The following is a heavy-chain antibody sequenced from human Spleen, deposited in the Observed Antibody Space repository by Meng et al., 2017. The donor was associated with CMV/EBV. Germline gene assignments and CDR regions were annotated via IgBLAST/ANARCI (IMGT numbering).Heavy chain of an antibody. CDR3: ARAKGDPVWSGYRRPFNWFDP. V-gene: IGHV1-69*05. CDR1: GYTFTGYY. D-gene: IGHD3-3*01. J-gene: IGHJ5*02. Sequence: SVKVSCKASGYTFTGYYMHWVRQAPGQGLEWMGGIIPMYGTADYAQKFQGRVTVTTDESTSTAYMELSSLRSEDTAVYYCARAKGDPVWSGYRRPFNWFDPWGQGTLVTVSS. CDR2: IIPMYGTA.